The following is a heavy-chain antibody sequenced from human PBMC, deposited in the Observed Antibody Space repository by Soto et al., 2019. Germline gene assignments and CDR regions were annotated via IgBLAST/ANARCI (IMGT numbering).Heavy chain of an antibody. D-gene: IGHD1-26*01. CDR2: LSYSGST. Sequence: PSETLSLTCSVSGSSISSNTYSWGWVRQPPGKGLEWIGSLSYSGSTYYNPSLKSRVTISVDTSKNQVSLELSSVTAADTAVYYCARGLITGSQYSGGWYYFDSWGQGTQVTVSS. CDR1: GSSISSNTYS. J-gene: IGHJ4*02. CDR3: ARGLITGSQYSGGWYYFDS. V-gene: IGHV4-39*01.